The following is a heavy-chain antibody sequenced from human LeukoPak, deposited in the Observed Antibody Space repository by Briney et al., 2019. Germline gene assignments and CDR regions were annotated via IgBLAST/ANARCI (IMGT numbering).Heavy chain of an antibody. Sequence: GSLRLSCAASGFTFSSYSMNWIRQPPGKGLEWIGEINHSGSTNYNPSLKSRVTISVDTSKNQFSLKLSSVTAADTAVYYCAREGLTPQIDYWGQGTLVTVSS. V-gene: IGHV4-34*01. CDR1: GFTFSSYS. CDR2: INHSGST. J-gene: IGHJ4*02. CDR3: AREGLTPQIDY. D-gene: IGHD3-9*01.